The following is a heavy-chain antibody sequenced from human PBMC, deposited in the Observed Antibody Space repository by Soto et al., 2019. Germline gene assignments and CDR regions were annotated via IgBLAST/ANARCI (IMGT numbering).Heavy chain of an antibody. CDR3: ARDNRYSSSWYGEIAYYYYGMDV. Sequence: ASVKVSCKGSGYTFTSYYMHWVRQAPGQGLEWMGIINPSGGSTSYAQKFQGRVTMTRDTSTSTVYMELSSLRSEDTAVYYCARDNRYSSSWYGEIAYYYYGMDVWGQGTTVTVS. D-gene: IGHD6-13*01. J-gene: IGHJ6*02. V-gene: IGHV1-46*01. CDR2: INPSGGST. CDR1: GYTFTSYY.